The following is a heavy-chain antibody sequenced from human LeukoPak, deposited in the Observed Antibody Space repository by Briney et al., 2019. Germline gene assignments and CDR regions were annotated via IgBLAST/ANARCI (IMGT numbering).Heavy chain of an antibody. V-gene: IGHV3-30*02. Sequence: GGSLRLSCAASGFTFSSYGMHWVRQAPGKGLEWVAFIRYGGSNKYYADSVKGRFTISRDNSKNTLYLQMNSLRAEDTAVYYCASVDSSGYFDWFDPWGQGTLVTVSS. CDR3: ASVDSSGYFDWFDP. CDR2: IRYGGSNK. D-gene: IGHD3-22*01. J-gene: IGHJ5*02. CDR1: GFTFSSYG.